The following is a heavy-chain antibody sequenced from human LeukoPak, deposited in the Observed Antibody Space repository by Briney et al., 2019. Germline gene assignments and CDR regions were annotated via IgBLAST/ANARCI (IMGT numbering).Heavy chain of an antibody. J-gene: IGHJ3*02. V-gene: IGHV4-39*07. Sequence: SETLSLTCTVSGGSIGSSSYYWGWVRQPPGKGLEWIGTIFYTGNIDYNPSLKSRVTISVDTSKNQFSLKLSSVTAADTAVYYCARGKNYDYIWNAFDIWGQGTMVTVSS. CDR2: IFYTGNI. D-gene: IGHD3-16*01. CDR1: GGSIGSSSYY. CDR3: ARGKNYDYIWNAFDI.